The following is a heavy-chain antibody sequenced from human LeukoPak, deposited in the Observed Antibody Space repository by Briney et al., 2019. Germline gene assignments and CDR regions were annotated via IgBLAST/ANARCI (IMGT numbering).Heavy chain of an antibody. CDR2: IKKDGSQK. D-gene: IGHD3-3*01. CDR3: TRVFGGYDVSDY. CDR1: GFTFSSFW. V-gene: IGHV3-7*03. J-gene: IGHJ4*02. Sequence: GGSLRLSCAASGFTFSSFWMSWVRQAPGKGLEWVANIKKDGSQKYYVDSVEGRFTISRDNAKNSLYLQMDSLRVDDTAVYYCTRVFGGYDVSDYWGQGTLVSVSS.